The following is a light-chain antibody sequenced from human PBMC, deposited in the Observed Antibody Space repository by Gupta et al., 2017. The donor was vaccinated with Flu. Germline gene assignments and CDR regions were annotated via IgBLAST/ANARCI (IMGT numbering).Light chain of an antibody. CDR2: EVS. CDR1: Y. J-gene: IGLJ2*01. CDR3: SSFLTSATLGV. V-gene: IGLV2-14*01. Sequence: YVSWYHQHPGKAPKLILSEVSNRHSGISNRFSGSTSGTKASLTLSWLQAEDHADYSCSSFLTSATLGVFGRGP.